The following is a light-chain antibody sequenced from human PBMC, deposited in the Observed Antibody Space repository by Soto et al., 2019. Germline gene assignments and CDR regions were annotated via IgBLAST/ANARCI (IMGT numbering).Light chain of an antibody. Sequence: QSVLTQPASLSGSPGQSITISCTGTSSDVGYYNFVSWYQQHPGKAPKLMIYDVGNRPSGVSNRFSGSKSGNTASLTISGLQAEDEADYYCSSYTTSDSDVFGTGTKLTVL. CDR3: SSYTTSDSDV. J-gene: IGLJ1*01. V-gene: IGLV2-14*03. CDR2: DVG. CDR1: SSDVGYYNF.